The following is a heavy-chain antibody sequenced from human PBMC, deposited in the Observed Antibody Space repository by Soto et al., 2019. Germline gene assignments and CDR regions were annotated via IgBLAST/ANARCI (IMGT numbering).Heavy chain of an antibody. V-gene: IGHV3-23*01. CDR3: AKEIRPRFGDGGNYYGMDV. CDR1: GFTFTSYA. D-gene: IGHD3-10*01. J-gene: IGHJ6*02. Sequence: GSLRLSCAASGFTFTSYALGWVGQAPGKGLEWLSTISGSGSSTYYADSVKGRFTISRDSSKNTVHLQINSLRVEDTAIYYCAKEIRPRFGDGGNYYGMDVWGLGTTVTVYS. CDR2: ISGSGSST.